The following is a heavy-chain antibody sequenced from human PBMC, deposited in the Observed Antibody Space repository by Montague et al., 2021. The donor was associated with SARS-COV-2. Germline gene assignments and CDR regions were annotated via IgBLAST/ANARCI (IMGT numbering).Heavy chain of an antibody. J-gene: IGHJ4*02. V-gene: IGHV3-7*01. CDR3: TRLGWGYSDGLDY. CDR2: IKQDGSAK. Sequence: SLRLSCAASGFTFSSYWMSWVRQAPGKGLEWVANIKQDGSAKYYVDSVKGRFSISRDNAKNSLYLQMSSLRAEDTAMYYCTRLGWGYSDGLDYWGQGTLVTVSS. CDR1: GFTFSSYW. D-gene: IGHD5-18*01.